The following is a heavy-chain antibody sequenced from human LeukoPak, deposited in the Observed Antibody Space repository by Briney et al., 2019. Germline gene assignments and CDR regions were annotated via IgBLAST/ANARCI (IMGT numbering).Heavy chain of an antibody. Sequence: GGSLRLSCAASGFSFSSSWMAWVRQAPGQGLERVANLKQDAYQTFYLESVKGRFTISRDNAKNSLYLYMNSLRVEDTAMYYCARDRRSGLDHWGQGALVTVSS. V-gene: IGHV3-7*03. D-gene: IGHD6-19*01. CDR2: LKQDAYQT. CDR3: ARDRRSGLDH. J-gene: IGHJ4*02. CDR1: GFSFSSSW.